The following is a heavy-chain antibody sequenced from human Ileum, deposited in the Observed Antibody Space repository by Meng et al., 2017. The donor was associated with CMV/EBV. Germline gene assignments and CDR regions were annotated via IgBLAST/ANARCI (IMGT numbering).Heavy chain of an antibody. J-gene: IGHJ1*01. V-gene: IGHV3-23*01. Sequence: FTFSSYAMSWVRQAPGKGLEWVSAISGSGGSTYYADSVKGRFTISRDNSKNTLYLQMNSLRAEDTAVYYCAKDRIAAAGSLAEYFQHWGQGTLVTVSS. CDR2: ISGSGGST. D-gene: IGHD6-13*01. CDR3: AKDRIAAAGSLAEYFQH. CDR1: FTFSSYA.